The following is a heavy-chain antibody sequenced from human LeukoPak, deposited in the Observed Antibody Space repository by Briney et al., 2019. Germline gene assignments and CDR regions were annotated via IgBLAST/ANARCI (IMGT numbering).Heavy chain of an antibody. CDR3: ARRGYSSGWYRYYYYMDV. J-gene: IGHJ6*03. CDR2: INPSGGST. CDR1: GYTFTSYY. Sequence: ASVKVSCKASGYTFTSYYMHWVRQAPGQGLEWMGIINPSGGSTSYAQKFQGRVTMTRDTSTSTVYMELSSLRSEDTAVYYCARRGYSSGWYRYYYYMDVWGKGTTVTVAS. D-gene: IGHD6-19*01. V-gene: IGHV1-46*01.